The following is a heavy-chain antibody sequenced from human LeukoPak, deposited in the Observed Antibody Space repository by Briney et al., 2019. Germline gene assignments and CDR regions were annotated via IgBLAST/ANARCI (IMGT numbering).Heavy chain of an antibody. CDR3: ARDRASVAFDY. J-gene: IGHJ4*02. V-gene: IGHV3-48*01. CDR2: ISGTGATI. Sequence: GGSLRLSCAASGFTFTTYSINWVRQAPGKGREGVSFISGTGATIQYADSVKGRFTISRDNAKNSVSLQMNSLRAEDTATYYCARDRASVAFDYWGQGTLVTVSS. CDR1: GFTFTTYS. D-gene: IGHD6-19*01.